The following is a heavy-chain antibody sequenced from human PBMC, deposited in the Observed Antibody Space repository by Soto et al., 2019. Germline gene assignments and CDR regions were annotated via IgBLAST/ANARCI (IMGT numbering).Heavy chain of an antibody. CDR2: ISGSGGST. V-gene: IGHV3-23*01. CDR3: AKDLGHSSGFDY. Sequence: GGSLRLSCAASGFTFSGYAMSWFRQAPGKGLEWVSAISGSGGSTYYADSVKGRFTISRDNSKNTLYLQMNSLRAEDTAVYYCAKDLGHSSGFDYWGQGTLVTVSS. CDR1: GFTFSGYA. J-gene: IGHJ4*02. D-gene: IGHD6-19*01.